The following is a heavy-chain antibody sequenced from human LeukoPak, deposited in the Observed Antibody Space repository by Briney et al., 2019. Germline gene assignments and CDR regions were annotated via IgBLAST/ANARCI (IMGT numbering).Heavy chain of an antibody. V-gene: IGHV3-30*18. CDR3: AKDSQRYYYDSSGYPIDY. J-gene: IGHJ4*02. CDR1: GFTFNSYG. D-gene: IGHD3-22*01. Sequence: PGGSLRLSCAASGFTFNSYGMHWVRQAPGKGLEWVAVISYDGSNKYYADSVKGRFTISRDNSKNTLYLQMNSLRAEDTAVYYCAKDSQRYYYDSSGYPIDYWGQGTLVTVSS. CDR2: ISYDGSNK.